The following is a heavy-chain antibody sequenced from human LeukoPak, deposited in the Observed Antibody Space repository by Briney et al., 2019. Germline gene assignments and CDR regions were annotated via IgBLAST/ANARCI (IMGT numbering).Heavy chain of an antibody. CDR2: ISAYNGNT. Sequence: ASVKVSCKASGYTFTSYGISWVRQAPGQGLEWMGWISAYNGNTNYAQKLQGRVTMTTDTSTSTAYMELRSLRSDDTAVYYCAKGKPGPASYGGNFRGYYFDYWGQGTLVTVSS. V-gene: IGHV1-18*01. J-gene: IGHJ4*02. CDR3: AKGKPGPASYGGNFRGYYFDY. CDR1: GYTFTSYG. D-gene: IGHD4-23*01.